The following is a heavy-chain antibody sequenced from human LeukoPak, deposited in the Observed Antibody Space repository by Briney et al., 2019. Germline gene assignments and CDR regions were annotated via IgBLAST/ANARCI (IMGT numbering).Heavy chain of an antibody. D-gene: IGHD3-10*01. V-gene: IGHV3-21*01. Sequence: GGSLRLSCAASGFTFSSYSMNWVRQAPGKGLEWVSSISSSSSYICYADSVKGRFTISRDNAKNSLYLQMNSLRAEDTAVYYCARDDGFGESVSFDYWGQGTLVTVSS. CDR3: ARDDGFGESVSFDY. CDR2: ISSSSSYI. J-gene: IGHJ4*02. CDR1: GFTFSSYS.